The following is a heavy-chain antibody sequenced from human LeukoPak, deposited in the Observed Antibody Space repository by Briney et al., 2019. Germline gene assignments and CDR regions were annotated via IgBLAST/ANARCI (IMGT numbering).Heavy chain of an antibody. J-gene: IGHJ4*02. D-gene: IGHD5-18*01. CDR3: ARVADTAMATPHFDY. CDR2: IYGSGST. Sequence: SETLSLTCTVSGVSISSYYWSWIRQPAGKGLEWIGRIYGSGSTNYNPSLKSQVTMSVDTSKNQVSLNLSSVTAADTAVYFCARVADTAMATPHFDYWGQGTLVTVSS. CDR1: GVSISSYY. V-gene: IGHV4-4*07.